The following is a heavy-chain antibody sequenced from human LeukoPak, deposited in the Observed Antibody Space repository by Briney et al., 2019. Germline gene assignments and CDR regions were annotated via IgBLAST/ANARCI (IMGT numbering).Heavy chain of an antibody. V-gene: IGHV4-59*01. CDR1: GGSISSYY. J-gene: IGHJ6*02. D-gene: IGHD4-17*01. CDR2: TYYSGST. CDR3: ARDDYGDYVGYYYYGMDV. Sequence: SETLSLTCTVSGGSISSYYWSWIRQPPGKGLEWIGYTYYSGSTNYNPSLKSRVTISVDTSKNQFSLKLSSVTAADTAVYYCARDDYGDYVGYYYYGMDVWGQGTTVTVSS.